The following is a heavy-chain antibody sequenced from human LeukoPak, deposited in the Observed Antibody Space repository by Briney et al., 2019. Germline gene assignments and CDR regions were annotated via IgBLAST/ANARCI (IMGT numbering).Heavy chain of an antibody. V-gene: IGHV4-4*02. CDR2: IYHSGST. CDR3: ASNRGIGIAQVLHL. J-gene: IGHJ6*01. D-gene: IGHD7-27*01. CDR1: GDSISSSNW. Sequence: RASETLSLICALSGDSISSSNWRGRVRQPPGKGLEWIGEIYHSGSTNYNPSLKSRVTISVDKSKNQFSLKLSSVTAADTAVYYCASNRGIGIAQVLHLGGQGTTVTVSS.